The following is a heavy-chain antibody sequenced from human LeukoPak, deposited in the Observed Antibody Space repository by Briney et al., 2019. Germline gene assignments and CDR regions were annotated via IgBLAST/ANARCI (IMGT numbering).Heavy chain of an antibody. V-gene: IGHV4-39*01. Sequence: SETLSLTCTVSGGSISSSSYYWGWIRQPPGKGLEWIGSIYYSGSTYYNPSLKSRVTISVDTSKNQLSLKLSSVTAADTAVYYCAGGGRVVVIKSDYYYYYMDVWGKGTTVIVSS. CDR2: IYYSGST. J-gene: IGHJ6*03. D-gene: IGHD3-22*01. CDR1: GGSISSSSYY. CDR3: AGGGRVVVIKSDYYYYYMDV.